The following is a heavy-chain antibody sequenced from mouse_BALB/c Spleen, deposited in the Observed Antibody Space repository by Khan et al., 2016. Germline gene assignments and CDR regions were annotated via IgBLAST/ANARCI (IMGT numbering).Heavy chain of an antibody. Sequence: IQLVQSGAELVKPGASVKLSCTASGFNIKDTYMHWVKQRPEQGLEWIGRIDPADGNTKYDPKFQGKATITADTSSNTAYLQLSSLTAEYTAVYYCASGGGAYWGQGTLVTVSA. D-gene: IGHD1-1*02. J-gene: IGHJ3*01. V-gene: IGHV14-3*02. CDR1: GFNIKDTY. CDR2: IDPADGNT. CDR3: ASGGGAY.